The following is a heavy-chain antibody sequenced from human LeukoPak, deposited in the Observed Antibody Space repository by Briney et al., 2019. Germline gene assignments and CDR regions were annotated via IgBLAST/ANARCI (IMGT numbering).Heavy chain of an antibody. CDR1: GGSISSYY. D-gene: IGHD3-10*01. CDR3: ARHGTYYYGSGYYFDY. Sequence: SETLSLTCTVSGGSISSYYWSCIRQPAGKGLEWIGRIYTSGSTNYNPSLKSRVTMSVDTSKNQFSLKLSSVTAADTAVYYCARHGTYYYGSGYYFDYWGQGTLVTVSS. J-gene: IGHJ4*02. V-gene: IGHV4-4*07. CDR2: IYTSGST.